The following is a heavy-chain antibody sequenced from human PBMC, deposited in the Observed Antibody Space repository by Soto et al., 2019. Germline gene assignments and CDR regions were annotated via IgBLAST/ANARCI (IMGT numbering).Heavy chain of an antibody. CDR1: GYIFTSYV. CDR3: ARSAPPIDS. V-gene: IGHV1-3*01. Sequence: QVQLVQSGAEVKKPGASVKVSCKASGYIFTSYVMEWVRQAPGQRLEWMGWINAGNGNTKYSQQFQGRVTITRDTSANTAYMEMRSRRSEDTAVYYCARSAPPIDSWRQVTLVTVSS. J-gene: IGHJ4*02. D-gene: IGHD3-3*01. CDR2: INAGNGNT.